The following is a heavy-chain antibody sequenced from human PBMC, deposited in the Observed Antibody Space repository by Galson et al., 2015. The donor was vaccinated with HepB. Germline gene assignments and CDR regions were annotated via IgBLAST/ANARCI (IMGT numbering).Heavy chain of an antibody. CDR2: IRSRSAAGAA. J-gene: IGHJ4*02. V-gene: IGHV3-15*07. CDR3: ATDSVVETVVYNAFDV. CDR1: GFTLTKAW. D-gene: IGHD2-15*01. Sequence: SLRLSCAASGFTLTKAWMNWVRQAPGKGLEWVGRIRSRSAAGAAEYAAPVRGRFTISRDDSKNTLYLQMKSLETEDTAVYYCATDSVVETVVYNAFDVWGQGTLVTVSS.